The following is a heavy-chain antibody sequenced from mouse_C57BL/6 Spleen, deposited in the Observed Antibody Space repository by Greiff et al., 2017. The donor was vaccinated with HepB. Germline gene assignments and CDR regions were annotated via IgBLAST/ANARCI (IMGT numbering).Heavy chain of an antibody. CDR3: ARDGGGYFDY. J-gene: IGHJ2*01. CDR2: INYDGSST. Sequence: EVQLVESEGGLVQPGSSMKLSCTASGFTFSDYYMAWVRQVPEKGLEWVATINYDGSSTYYLDSLKSRFIISRDNAKNILYLQMSSLKSEDTATYYCARDGGGYFDYWGQGTTLTVSS. V-gene: IGHV5-16*01. CDR1: GFTFSDYY. D-gene: IGHD1-1*02.